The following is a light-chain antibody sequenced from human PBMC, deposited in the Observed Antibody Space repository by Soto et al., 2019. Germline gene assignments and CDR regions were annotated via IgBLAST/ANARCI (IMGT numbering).Light chain of an antibody. CDR1: QSVSSY. V-gene: IGKV3-11*01. CDR2: DAS. J-gene: IGKJ2*01. CDR3: QQRSNWHT. Sequence: EIVLTQSPATLSLSPGERATLSCRASQSVSSYLAWYQQKPGQAPRLLIYDASNRATGIPARFSGSGSGTDFTLPISSLEPEDFAVYSCQQRSNWHTFGQGTKLEI.